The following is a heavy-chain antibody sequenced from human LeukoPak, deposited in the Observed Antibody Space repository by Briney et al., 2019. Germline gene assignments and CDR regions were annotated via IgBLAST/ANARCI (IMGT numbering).Heavy chain of an antibody. CDR2: VYHSGST. CDR1: GDSISSRNIY. V-gene: IGHV4-39*01. CDR3: ARHLYFYGSESRYFDF. Sequence: KPSETLSLTCTVSGDSISSRNIYWGWIPQAPGKGLEWIGTVYHSGSTYYNPSLETRVIISADTSKNQLFLGLSSVTAADTALYCCARHLYFYGSESRYFDFWGQGTLVSVSS. J-gene: IGHJ4*02. D-gene: IGHD3-10*01.